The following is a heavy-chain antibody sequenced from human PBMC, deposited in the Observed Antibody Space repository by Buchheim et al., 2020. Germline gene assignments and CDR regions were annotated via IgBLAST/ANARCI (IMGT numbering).Heavy chain of an antibody. V-gene: IGHV4-39*02. CDR3: AREVYATNYYFDY. D-gene: IGHD2-8*01. J-gene: IGHJ4*02. Sequence: QLQLQESGPGLVKPSETLSLTCTVSGGSISSSSYYWGWIRQPPGQGLEWIGSIYYSGSTYYNPSLKSRVTISVDTSKNQFSLKLSSVTAADTAVYYCAREVYATNYYFDYWGQGTL. CDR1: GGSISSSSYY. CDR2: IYYSGST.